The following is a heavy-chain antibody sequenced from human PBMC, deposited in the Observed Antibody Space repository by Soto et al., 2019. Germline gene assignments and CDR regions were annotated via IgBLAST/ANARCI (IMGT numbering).Heavy chain of an antibody. D-gene: IGHD3-16*01. Sequence: EVQLVESGGGLVQPGGSLRLSCEGSGFSFSSNWMSWVRQAPGKGLEWVANIKQDGSAKYSGDSVKGRFTISRDNAKNSLYLQMNRLRAEDTAMYYCAREGGGFAGLVLEYYFDSWGQGTLVTVSS. CDR3: AREGGGFAGLVLEYYFDS. V-gene: IGHV3-7*01. CDR1: GFSFSSNW. J-gene: IGHJ4*02. CDR2: IKQDGSAK.